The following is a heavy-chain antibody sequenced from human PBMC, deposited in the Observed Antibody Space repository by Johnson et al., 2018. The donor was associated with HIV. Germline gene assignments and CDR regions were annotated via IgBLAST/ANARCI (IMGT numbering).Heavy chain of an antibody. D-gene: IGHD4-23*01. CDR2: INWNGGST. CDR1: GFTFDDYG. J-gene: IGHJ3*02. V-gene: IGHV3-20*04. CDR3: AREGGGNSVGAFDI. Sequence: VQLVESGGGVVRPGGSMRLSCAASGFTFDDYGMSWVRQAPGKGLEWVSGINWNGGSTGYAESVRGRFTVSSDSAKNSLYLQMNSLRAEDTALYYCAREGGGNSVGAFDIWGQGTMVTVSS.